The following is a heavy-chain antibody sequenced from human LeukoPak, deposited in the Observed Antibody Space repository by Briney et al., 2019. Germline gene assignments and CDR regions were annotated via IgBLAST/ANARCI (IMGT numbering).Heavy chain of an antibody. Sequence: SETLSLTCTVSGGSINNYYWSWIRQPAGKGLEGIGRIYTRGSTNYNHSLKSRVTMSVDTSKNQFSLKLSSVTAADTAVYYCARGRYCSADICSGGDAFDIWGQGTMVSVSS. V-gene: IGHV4-4*07. D-gene: IGHD2-15*01. CDR2: IYTRGST. CDR3: ARGRYCSADICSGGDAFDI. J-gene: IGHJ3*02. CDR1: GGSINNYY.